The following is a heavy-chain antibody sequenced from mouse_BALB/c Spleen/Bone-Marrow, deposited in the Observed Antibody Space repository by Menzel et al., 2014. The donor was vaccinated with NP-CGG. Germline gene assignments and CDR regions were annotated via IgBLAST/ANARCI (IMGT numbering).Heavy chain of an antibody. CDR1: GYTFTSYW. Sequence: DLVKPGASVKLSCKASGYTFTSYWINWIKQRPGQGLEWIGRIAPGSGSTYYNEMFKGKATLVVDTSSSTTYIQLSSLSSEDSAVYFCARGGLHYFDYWGQGTTLTVYS. D-gene: IGHD3-3*01. J-gene: IGHJ2*01. CDR3: ARGGLHYFDY. CDR2: IAPGSGST. V-gene: IGHV1S41*01.